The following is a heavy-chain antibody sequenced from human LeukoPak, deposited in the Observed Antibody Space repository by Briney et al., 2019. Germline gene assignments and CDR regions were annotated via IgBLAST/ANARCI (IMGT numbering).Heavy chain of an antibody. D-gene: IGHD3-22*01. CDR3: AGHKFPPTYYDSSGYPTWGAFDI. J-gene: IGHJ3*02. CDR1: GYSFTSYW. Sequence: VESLKISCKGSGYSFTSYWIGWVRQMPGKVLEWMGIIYPGDSDTRYSPSFQGQVTISADKSISTAYLQWSSLKASDTAMYYCAGHKFPPTYYDSSGYPTWGAFDIWGQGTMVTVSS. CDR2: IYPGDSDT. V-gene: IGHV5-51*01.